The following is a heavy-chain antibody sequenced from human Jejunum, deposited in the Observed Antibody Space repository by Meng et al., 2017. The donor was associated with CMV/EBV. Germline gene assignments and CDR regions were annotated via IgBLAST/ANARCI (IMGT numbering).Heavy chain of an antibody. CDR3: ARGAQLLPPPTYYYYGVDV. CDR2: SYYSGTA. Sequence: GGHYGPWLRQPPGKGPEWIGYSYYSGTAYYNPSLMSRVTISVDTSKNQFSLRLSSVTAADTAVYYCARGAQLLPPPTYYYYGVDVWGQGTTVTVSS. CDR1: GGHY. J-gene: IGHJ6*02. V-gene: IGHV4-30-4*08. D-gene: IGHD2-2*01.